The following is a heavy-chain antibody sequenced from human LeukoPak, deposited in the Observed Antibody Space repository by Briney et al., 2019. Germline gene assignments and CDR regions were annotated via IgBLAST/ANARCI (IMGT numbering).Heavy chain of an antibody. CDR2: ISGSGGST. CDR3: AKDLRYCSSTSCPDYYYYGMDV. V-gene: IGHV3-23*01. CDR1: GFTFSSYA. J-gene: IGHJ6*02. D-gene: IGHD2-2*01. Sequence: PGGSLRLSCAASGFTFSSYAMSWVRQAPGKGLEWVSAISGSGGSTYYADSVKGRFTISRDNSKNTLYLQMNSLRAEDTAVYYCAKDLRYCSSTSCPDYYYYGMDVWGQGTTVTVSS.